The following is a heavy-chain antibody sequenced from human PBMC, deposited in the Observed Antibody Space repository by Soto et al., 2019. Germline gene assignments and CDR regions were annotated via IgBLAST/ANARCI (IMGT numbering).Heavy chain of an antibody. V-gene: IGHV4-59*08. CDR3: ASRYGSAIDY. CDR2: IYYSGST. D-gene: IGHD1-26*01. J-gene: IGHJ4*02. Sequence: QVQLQESGPGLVKPSETLSLTCTVSGGTISSWYWSWIRQPPGKGLEWIGYIYYSGSTNCNPSLKSRVTISVATSKNRFSLKLSSVTAADTAVYYCASRYGSAIDYWGQGTLVTVSS. CDR1: GGTISSWY.